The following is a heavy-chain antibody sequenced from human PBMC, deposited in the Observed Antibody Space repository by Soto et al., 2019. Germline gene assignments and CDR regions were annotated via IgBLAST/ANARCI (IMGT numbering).Heavy chain of an antibody. D-gene: IGHD1-26*01. V-gene: IGHV1-18*04. Sequence: ASVKVSCKASCYTFTSYGISWVRQAPGQGLEWMGWISAYNGNTNYAQKLQGRVTMTTDTSTSTAYMELRSLRSDDTAVYYCARVGNRSGSYVYDYWGQGTLVTVSS. J-gene: IGHJ4*02. CDR3: ARVGNRSGSYVYDY. CDR1: CYTFTSYG. CDR2: ISAYNGNT.